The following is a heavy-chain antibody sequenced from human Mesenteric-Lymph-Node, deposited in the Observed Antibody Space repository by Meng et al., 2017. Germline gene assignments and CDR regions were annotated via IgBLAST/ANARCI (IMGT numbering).Heavy chain of an antibody. CDR1: GGSISSGGYY. CDR2: IYYSGST. Sequence: SETLSLTCTVSGGSISSGGYYWSWIRQHPGKGLEWIGYIYYSGSTYYNPSLKSRVTISVDTSKNQFSLKLRSVTAADTAVYYCARVGEWELVLYHLDYWGQGTLVTVSS. D-gene: IGHD3-16*01. V-gene: IGHV4-31*03. CDR3: ARVGEWELVLYHLDY. J-gene: IGHJ4*01.